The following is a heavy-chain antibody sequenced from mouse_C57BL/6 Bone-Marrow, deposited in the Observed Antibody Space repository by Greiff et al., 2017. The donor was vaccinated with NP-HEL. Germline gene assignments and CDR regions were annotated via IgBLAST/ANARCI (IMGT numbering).Heavy chain of an antibody. J-gene: IGHJ1*03. Sequence: QVQLQQSGPGLVQPSQSLSITCTVSGFSLTSYGVHWVRQSPGKGLEWLGVIWSGGSTDYNAAFISRLSISKDNSKSQVFFKMNSLQADDTAIYYCARTVVTHWYFDVWDTGTTVTVSS. V-gene: IGHV2-2*01. CDR2: IWSGGST. CDR3: ARTVVTHWYFDV. D-gene: IGHD2-1*01. CDR1: GFSLTSYG.